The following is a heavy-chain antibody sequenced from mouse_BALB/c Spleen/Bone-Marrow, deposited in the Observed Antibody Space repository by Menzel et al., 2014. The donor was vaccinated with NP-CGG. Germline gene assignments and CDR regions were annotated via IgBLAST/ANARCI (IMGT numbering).Heavy chain of an antibody. D-gene: IGHD2-4*01. V-gene: IGHV1-4*01. CDR2: INPSSGYT. Sequence: VQLQQSGAELARPGASVKMSCKASGYTFTSYTMHWVKPRPGQGLEWIGYINPSSGYTNYNQKFKDKATLTADKSSSTAYMQLSSLTSEDSAVYYCARFFYDYDGPWFAYWGQGTLVTVSA. CDR3: ARFFYDYDGPWFAY. CDR1: GYTFTSYT. J-gene: IGHJ3*01.